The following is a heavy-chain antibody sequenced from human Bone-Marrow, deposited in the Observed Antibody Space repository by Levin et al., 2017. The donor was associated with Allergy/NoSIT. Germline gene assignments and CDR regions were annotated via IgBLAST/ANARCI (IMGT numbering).Heavy chain of an antibody. CDR1: GYTFTSYY. Sequence: EASVKVSCKTSGYTFTSYYVHWVRQAPGQGLEWMGIINPSGGSTNYAQKFQGRVTMTREMSTSTVSMELSSLRSEDTAVYYCARESNQLNSFDPWGQGTLVTVSS. J-gene: IGHJ5*02. V-gene: IGHV1-46*03. CDR3: ARESNQLNSFDP. CDR2: INPSGGST. D-gene: IGHD2-2*01.